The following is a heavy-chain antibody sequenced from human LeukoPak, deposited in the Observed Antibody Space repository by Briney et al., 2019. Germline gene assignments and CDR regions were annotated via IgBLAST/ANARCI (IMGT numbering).Heavy chain of an antibody. J-gene: IGHJ4*02. Sequence: SETLSLTCTVSGGSISSYYWSWIRQPAGKGLEWIGRIYTSGSTNYNPSLKSRVTMSVDTSKNQFSLKLSSVTAADTAVYYCARDHQFEGMAAAGTGYWGQGTLVTVSS. CDR2: IYTSGST. CDR3: ARDHQFEGMAAAGTGY. CDR1: GGSISSYY. D-gene: IGHD6-13*01. V-gene: IGHV4-4*07.